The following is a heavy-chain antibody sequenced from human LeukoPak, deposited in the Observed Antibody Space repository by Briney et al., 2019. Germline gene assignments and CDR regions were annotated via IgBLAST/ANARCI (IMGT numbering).Heavy chain of an antibody. J-gene: IGHJ4*02. D-gene: IGHD3-3*01. CDR3: ARLREIPVFGVVTKSTSYFDY. CDR2: ISGSGGST. Sequence: LSLTCAVYGGSFSGYYWSWVRQAPGKGLEWVSAISGSGGSTYYADSVKGRFTISRDNAKNSLYLQMNSLRAEDTAVYYCARLREIPVFGVVTKSTSYFDYWGQGTLVTVSS. V-gene: IGHV3-11*04. CDR1: GGSFSGYY.